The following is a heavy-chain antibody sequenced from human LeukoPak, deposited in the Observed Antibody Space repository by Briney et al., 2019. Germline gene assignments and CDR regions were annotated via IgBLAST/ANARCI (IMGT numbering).Heavy chain of an antibody. J-gene: IGHJ6*03. CDR3: ARDAFSYYYYYMDV. CDR1: GFTFSSYE. CDR2: IKQDGSEK. V-gene: IGHV3-7*01. Sequence: GGSLRLSCAASGFTFSSYEMNWVRQAPGKGLEWVANIKQDGSEKHYVDSVKGRFTISRDNAKNSLYLQMNSLRAEDTAVYYCARDAFSYYYYYMDVWGKGTTVTVSS.